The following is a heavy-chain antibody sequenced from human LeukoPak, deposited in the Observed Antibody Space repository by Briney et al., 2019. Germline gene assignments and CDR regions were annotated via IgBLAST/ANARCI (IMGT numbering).Heavy chain of an antibody. Sequence: VSVKVSCKASGYTFTGYYMHWVRQAPGQGLEWMGWINPNSGGTNYAQKFQGRVTMTRDTSISTAYMELSRLRSDDTAVYYCARVMAGGNSVRFDYWGQGTLVTVSS. J-gene: IGHJ4*02. D-gene: IGHD4-23*01. CDR2: INPNSGGT. CDR1: GYTFTGYY. CDR3: ARVMAGGNSVRFDY. V-gene: IGHV1-2*02.